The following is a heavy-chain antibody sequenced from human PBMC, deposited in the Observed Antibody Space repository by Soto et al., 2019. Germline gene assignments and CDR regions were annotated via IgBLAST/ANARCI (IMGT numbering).Heavy chain of an antibody. V-gene: IGHV3-33*01. CDR3: ARAWNSAFDY. CDR1: GFTFSSYG. CDR2: IWYDGSNK. Sequence: QVQLVESGGGVVQPGRSLRLSCAASGFTFSSYGMHWVRQAPGKGLEWVAVIWYDGSNKYYADSVKGRFTISRDNSKNTLYLQMNSLRAEYTAVYYCARAWNSAFDYWGQGTLVTVSS. J-gene: IGHJ4*02. D-gene: IGHD1-1*01.